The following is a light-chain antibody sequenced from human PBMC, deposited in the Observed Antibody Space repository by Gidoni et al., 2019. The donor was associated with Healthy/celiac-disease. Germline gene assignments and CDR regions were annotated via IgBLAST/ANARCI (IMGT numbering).Light chain of an antibody. CDR1: QGSNSY. CDR3: QQYYSYPHT. Sequence: AIRMTQSPSSFSASTGDRVTITCRASQGSNSYLAWYQTKPGKAPKLLIYAASTLQSGVQSRFSGSGSGTDFTLTICCLQSEDFATYYCQQYYSYPHTFGQXTKVEIK. J-gene: IGKJ1*01. V-gene: IGKV1-8*01. CDR2: AAS.